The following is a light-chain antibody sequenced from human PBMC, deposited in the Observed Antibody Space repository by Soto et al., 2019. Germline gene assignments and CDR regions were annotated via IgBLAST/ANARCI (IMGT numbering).Light chain of an antibody. V-gene: IGKV1-33*01. J-gene: IGKJ2*01. CDR2: DSS. CDR3: QQCNNLPYT. CDR1: QDISNY. Sequence: DIQMTQSPSSLSASVGDRVTITCQASQDISNYVNWYQQKPGKAPKLLIYDSSYLETGVPSRFSGSGSGTDFTFTISSLQPEDIATYYCQQCNNLPYTFGQGTKLDIK.